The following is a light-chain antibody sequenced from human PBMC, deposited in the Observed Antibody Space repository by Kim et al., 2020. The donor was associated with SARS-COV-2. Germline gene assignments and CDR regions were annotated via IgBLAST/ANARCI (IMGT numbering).Light chain of an antibody. CDR1: QSVSSY. Sequence: SPGESATLSCRASQSVSSYLAWYQQKPGKAPRLLIYDASNRATGIPARFSGSGSGTDFTLTISSLEPEDFAVYYCQQRSNWPGAFGGGTKVDIK. J-gene: IGKJ4*01. V-gene: IGKV3-11*01. CDR2: DAS. CDR3: QQRSNWPGA.